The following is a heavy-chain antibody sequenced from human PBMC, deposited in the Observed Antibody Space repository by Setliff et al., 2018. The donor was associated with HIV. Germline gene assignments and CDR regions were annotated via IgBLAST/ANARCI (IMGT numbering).Heavy chain of an antibody. V-gene: IGHV3-30*06. CDR3: ARDGTRLLAAMDV. Sequence: PGGSLRLSCAASGFTFSSYGMHWVRKAPGKGLEWVAYISYDGSSKYYADSVKGRFTISRDKSKSTLYLQMNSLRVEDTAVYYCARDGTRLLAAMDVWGKGTTVTVSS. CDR1: GFTFSSYG. J-gene: IGHJ6*03. CDR2: ISYDGSSK.